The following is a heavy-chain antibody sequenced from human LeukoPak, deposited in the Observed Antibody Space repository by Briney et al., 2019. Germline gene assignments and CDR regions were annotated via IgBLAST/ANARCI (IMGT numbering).Heavy chain of an antibody. D-gene: IGHD3-10*01. CDR2: IKQDRSEK. J-gene: IGHJ4*02. CDR1: GFTVSGNY. V-gene: IGHV3-7*03. CDR3: ARAKPKNMVRGLIMRRESRYYFDY. Sequence: PGGSLRLSCAASGFTVSGNYMSWVRQAPGKGLEWVANIKQDRSEKYYVDSVKGRFTISRDNAKNSLYLQMNSLRAEDTAVYYCARAKPKNMVRGLIMRRESRYYFDYWGQGTLVTVSS.